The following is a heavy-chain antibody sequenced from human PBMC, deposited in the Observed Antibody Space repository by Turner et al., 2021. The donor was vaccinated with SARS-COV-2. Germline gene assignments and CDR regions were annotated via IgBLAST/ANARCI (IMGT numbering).Heavy chain of an antibody. CDR3: ARDHYDNLAGYDEGMDV. CDR2: IDWDDDK. CDR1: GFSLSTSGMC. D-gene: IGHD3-9*01. J-gene: IGHJ6*02. V-gene: IGHV2-70*15. Sequence: QLPLREYGPALVKPTQTLTLTCTFSGFSLSTSGMCVSWIRQPPGKALEWLARIDWDDDKYYSTALKTRLTISKDTAKNQVVLTMTNMDPVDTATYYCARDHYDNLAGYDEGMDVWGQGTTVTVSS.